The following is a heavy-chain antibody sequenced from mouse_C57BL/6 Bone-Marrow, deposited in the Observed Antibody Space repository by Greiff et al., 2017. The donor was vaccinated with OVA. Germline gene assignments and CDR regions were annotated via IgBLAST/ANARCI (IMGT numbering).Heavy chain of an antibody. D-gene: IGHD2-5*01. Sequence: VQLQQPGAELVKPGASVKLSCKASGYTFTSYWMQWVKQRPGQGLEWIGEIDPSDSYTNYNQKFKGKATLTVDTSSSTAYMQLSSLTSEDSAVYYCARSESNSAWFAYWGQGTLVTVSA. J-gene: IGHJ3*01. CDR2: IDPSDSYT. CDR1: GYTFTSYW. CDR3: ARSESNSAWFAY. V-gene: IGHV1-50*01.